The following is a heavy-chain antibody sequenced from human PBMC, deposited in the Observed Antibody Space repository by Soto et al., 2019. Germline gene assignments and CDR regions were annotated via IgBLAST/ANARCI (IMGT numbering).Heavy chain of an antibody. Sequence: PSETLSLTCAVYGGYFSCYYWSWIRQPPGKGLEWIGEINHSGSTNYNPSLKSRVTISVDTSKNQFSLKLSSVTAADTAVYYCARGIVVVTATGSYYFDYWGQGTLVTVSS. J-gene: IGHJ4*02. CDR1: GGYFSCYY. V-gene: IGHV4-34*01. CDR3: ARGIVVVTATGSYYFDY. D-gene: IGHD2-21*02. CDR2: INHSGST.